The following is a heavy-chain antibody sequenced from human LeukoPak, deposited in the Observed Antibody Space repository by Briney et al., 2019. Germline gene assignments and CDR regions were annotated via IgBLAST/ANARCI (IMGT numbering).Heavy chain of an antibody. CDR1: GYTLTELS. J-gene: IGHJ4*02. CDR3: ATHVRRQWLPLPDY. Sequence: ASVKVSCKVSGYTLTELSMHWVRQAPGKGPEWMGGFDPEDGETIYAQKFQGRVTMTEDTSTDTAYMELSSLRSEDTAVYYCATHVRRQWLPLPDYWGQGTLVTVSS. V-gene: IGHV1-24*01. D-gene: IGHD6-19*01. CDR2: FDPEDGET.